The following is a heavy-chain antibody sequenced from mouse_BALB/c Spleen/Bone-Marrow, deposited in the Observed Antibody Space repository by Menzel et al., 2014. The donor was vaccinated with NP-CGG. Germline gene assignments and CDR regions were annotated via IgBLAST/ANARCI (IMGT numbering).Heavy chain of an antibody. CDR2: ISNGSSTI. J-gene: IGHJ4*01. Sequence: EVQVVESGGGLVQPGGPRKLSCAASGFTFSSFGMHWVRQAPEKGLEWVAYISNGSSTIYYADTVKGRFTISRDNPKNTLFLQMTSLRSEDTAMYYCARKGAMITHYYAMDYWGQGTSVTVSS. CDR1: GFTFSSFG. CDR3: ARKGAMITHYYAMDY. D-gene: IGHD2-4*01. V-gene: IGHV5-17*02.